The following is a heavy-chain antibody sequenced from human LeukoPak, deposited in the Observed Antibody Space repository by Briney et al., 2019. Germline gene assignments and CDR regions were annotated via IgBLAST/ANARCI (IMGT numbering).Heavy chain of an antibody. V-gene: IGHV3-23*01. J-gene: IGHJ4*02. Sequence: GGSLRLSCAASGFTFNDYAMSWVRQAPGQGLQWVSSVSGSGDSTEYADSVKGRFTISRDNSKNTLYLQMNSLRAEDTAVYYCAKLSVINTSFDYWGQGTLVTVSS. CDR2: VSGSGDST. CDR3: AKLSVINTSFDY. CDR1: GFTFNDYA. D-gene: IGHD3-22*01.